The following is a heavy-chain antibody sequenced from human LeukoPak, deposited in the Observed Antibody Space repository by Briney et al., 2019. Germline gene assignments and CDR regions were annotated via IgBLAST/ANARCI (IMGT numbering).Heavy chain of an antibody. CDR3: ARFGSSYYDSGGYYYPY. D-gene: IGHD3-22*01. CDR1: GFTFSSYS. Sequence: PGGSLRLSCAASGFTFSSYSMNWVRQAPGKGLEWVSYISSSSTIYYADSVKGRFTISRDNAKNTLYLQMNSLRDEDTAVYYCARFGSSYYDSGGYYYPYWGQGTLVTVSS. J-gene: IGHJ4*02. V-gene: IGHV3-48*02. CDR2: ISSSSTI.